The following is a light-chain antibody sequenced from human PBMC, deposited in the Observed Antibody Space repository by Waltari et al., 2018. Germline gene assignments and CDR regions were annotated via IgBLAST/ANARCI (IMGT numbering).Light chain of an antibody. V-gene: IGKV3-20*01. J-gene: IGKJ1*01. CDR1: QNIGHY. Sequence: IVLTQSPGTLSLSSGGRATLPCRASQNIGHYLAWYQQKPGQAPRLRIYASSTRAAGIPDRFSGSGSGADFSLTITRLEPDDFAVYYCQHQFRLPATFGQGTKV. CDR3: QHQFRLPAT. CDR2: ASS.